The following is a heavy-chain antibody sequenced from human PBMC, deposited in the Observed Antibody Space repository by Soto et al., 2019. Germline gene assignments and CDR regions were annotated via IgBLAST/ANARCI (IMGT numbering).Heavy chain of an antibody. CDR2: ISASGGTT. J-gene: IGHJ4*02. CDR1: GFTFSRNA. Sequence: VQLLESGGGVVQPGRSLRLSCAASGFTFSRNAMSWVRQAPGKGLEWVSAISASGGTTYSADSVKGRFAVSRDNSNNTLYLQMDSLSADDTAVYYCAKQRADFGSGSDTFYLDNWGQGSLVTVSS. V-gene: IGHV3-23*01. D-gene: IGHD3-10*01. CDR3: AKQRADFGSGSDTFYLDN.